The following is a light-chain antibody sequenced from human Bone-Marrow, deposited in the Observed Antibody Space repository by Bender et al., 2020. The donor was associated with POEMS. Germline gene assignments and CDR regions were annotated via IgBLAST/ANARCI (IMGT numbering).Light chain of an antibody. CDR3: SSFRSPSFHV. V-gene: IGLV2-8*01. CDR1: SSDVGGYDF. J-gene: IGLJ1*01. CDR2: DVN. Sequence: QSALTQPPSASGSPGQSVALSCIGSSSDVGGYDFVSLYQQHAGKAPKLLIFDVNERPSGVPARFSGSKSGNTASLTISGLQAEDEADYYCSSFRSPSFHVFGTGTKVTVL.